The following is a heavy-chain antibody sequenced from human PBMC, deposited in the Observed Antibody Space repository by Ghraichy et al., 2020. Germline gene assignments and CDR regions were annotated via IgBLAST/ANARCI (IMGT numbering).Heavy chain of an antibody. CDR3: ARTLRDYIWIKLDY. J-gene: IGHJ4*02. D-gene: IGHD3-16*01. V-gene: IGHV4-34*01. CDR2: INHSGST. Sequence: SETLSLTCAVYGGSFSGYYWRWIRQPPGKGLEWIGEINHSGSTNYNPSLKSRVTISVDTSKNRFSLKLSSVTAADRAVYYCARTLRDYIWIKLDYWGQGNLVPITS. CDR1: GGSFSGYY.